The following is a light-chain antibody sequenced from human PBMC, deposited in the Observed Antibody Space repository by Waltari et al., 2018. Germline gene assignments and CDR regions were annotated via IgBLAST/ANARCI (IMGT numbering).Light chain of an antibody. CDR1: QAISNY. J-gene: IGKJ4*01. CDR3: QQYDNLSLT. V-gene: IGKV1-33*01. CDR2: DAS. Sequence: DIQMTQSPSSLSASVGDRVTITCQASQAISNYLNWYQQKPAKAPKLLIYDASTLEEGVPSRFSGSGSGTDFTFSISSLQPEDIASYYCQQYDNLSLTFGGGTKVEI.